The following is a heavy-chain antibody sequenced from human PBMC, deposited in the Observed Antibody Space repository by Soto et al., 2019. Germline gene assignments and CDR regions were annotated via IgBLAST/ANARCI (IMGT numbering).Heavy chain of an antibody. Sequence: QVQLQQWGAGLLKPSETLSLTCAVYGRSFSGYYWRWIRQPPGKGLEWIGEINHSGSTNYNPSLKSRVTMSVDTSTNQFPLKLSSVTAADTAVYYCAGDIHDGDFGAARYWGQGTLVTVSS. CDR2: INHSGST. V-gene: IGHV4-34*02. CDR3: AGDIHDGDFGAARY. J-gene: IGHJ4*02. D-gene: IGHD4-17*01. CDR1: GRSFSGYY.